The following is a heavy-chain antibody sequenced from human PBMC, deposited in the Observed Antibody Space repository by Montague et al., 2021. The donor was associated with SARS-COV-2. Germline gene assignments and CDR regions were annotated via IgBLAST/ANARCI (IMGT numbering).Heavy chain of an antibody. CDR2: MYYSGST. Sequence: TLSLTCTVSGXSISSGGYYWSWIRQHPGKGLEWIGYMYYSGSTYYNPSLKSRVTISVDTSKNQFSLKLSSVTAADTAVYYCARARITMIVVVNAFDIWGQGTLVTVSS. D-gene: IGHD3-22*01. CDR1: GXSISSGGYY. V-gene: IGHV4-31*03. J-gene: IGHJ3*02. CDR3: ARARITMIVVVNAFDI.